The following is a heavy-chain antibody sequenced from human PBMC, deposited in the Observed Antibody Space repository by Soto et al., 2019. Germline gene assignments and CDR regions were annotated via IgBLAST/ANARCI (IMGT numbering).Heavy chain of an antibody. V-gene: IGHV3-23*01. J-gene: IGHJ1*01. CDR1: GFSLSSYA. D-gene: IGHD6-19*01. CDR3: AKPRESGWFSAEYFQH. Sequence: PGGSLRLSCAASGFSLSSYAMNWVSQAPGKGLEWVSVISGSGGSTYYADSVKGRFTISRDNSKNTLYLQMNSLRAEDTAVYYCAKPRESGWFSAEYFQHWGQGTLVTVSS. CDR2: ISGSGGST.